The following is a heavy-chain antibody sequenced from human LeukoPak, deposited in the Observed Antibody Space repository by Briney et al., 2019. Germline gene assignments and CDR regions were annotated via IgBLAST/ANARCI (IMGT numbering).Heavy chain of an antibody. Sequence: GRSLRLSCAASGFTFSSYGMHWVRQAPGKGLEWVAVISYDGSNKYYADSVKGRFTISGDNSKNTLYLQMNSLRAEDTAVYYCAKDANNYYGMDVWGQGTTVTVSS. V-gene: IGHV3-30*18. CDR3: AKDANNYYGMDV. CDR2: ISYDGSNK. CDR1: GFTFSSYG. J-gene: IGHJ6*02.